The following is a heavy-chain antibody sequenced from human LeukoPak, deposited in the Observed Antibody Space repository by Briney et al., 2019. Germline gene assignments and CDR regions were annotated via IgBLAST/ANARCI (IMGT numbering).Heavy chain of an antibody. CDR2: ISSSGSTI. D-gene: IGHD1-1*01. Sequence: GGSLRLSCAASGFTFSDYYMSWIRQAPGKGLEWVSYISSSGSTIYYADSVKGRFTISRDNAKNSLYLQMNSLRAEDTAVYYCARDSATVPNWFDPWGQGTLVTVSS. J-gene: IGHJ5*02. V-gene: IGHV3-11*04. CDR3: ARDSATVPNWFDP. CDR1: GFTFSDYY.